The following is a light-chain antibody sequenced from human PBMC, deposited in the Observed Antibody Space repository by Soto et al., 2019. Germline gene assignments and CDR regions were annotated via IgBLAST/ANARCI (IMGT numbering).Light chain of an antibody. Sequence: DIQMTQSPSTMSASVGDRATITCRASQSISKWLAWFQQKPGKAPKLLIYAASSLQSGVPSRFSGSGSGTDFTLTISSLQPEDFATYYCQQSYSTLAITFGQGTRLEIK. CDR3: QQSYSTLAIT. V-gene: IGKV1-39*01. CDR2: AAS. CDR1: QSISKW. J-gene: IGKJ5*01.